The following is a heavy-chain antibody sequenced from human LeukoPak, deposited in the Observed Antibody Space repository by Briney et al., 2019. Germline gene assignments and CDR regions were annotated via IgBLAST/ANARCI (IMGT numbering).Heavy chain of an antibody. CDR2: ISSSSSTI. D-gene: IGHD3-10*01. J-gene: IGHJ6*02. Sequence: PGGSLRLSCAASGFTFSSYSMNWVRQAPGKGLEWVSYISSSSSTIYYADSVKGRFTISRDNAESSLYLQMNSLRAEDTAVYYCARDQRVRGLTPYYYYGMDVWGQGTTVTVSS. CDR1: GFTFSSYS. CDR3: ARDQRVRGLTPYYYYGMDV. V-gene: IGHV3-48*01.